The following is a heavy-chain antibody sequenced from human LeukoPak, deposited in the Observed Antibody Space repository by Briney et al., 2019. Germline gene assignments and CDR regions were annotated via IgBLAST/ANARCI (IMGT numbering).Heavy chain of an antibody. CDR2: ISGSGGST. CDR1: GFTFSSYG. V-gene: IGHV3-23*01. D-gene: IGHD2-2*01. J-gene: IGHJ4*02. CDR3: AKVGIVVVPAVQYYFDY. Sequence: PGGTLRLSCAASGFTFSSYGMSWVRQAPGKGLEWVSVISGSGGSTYYADSVKGRFTISRDNSKNTLYLQMNSLRAEDTAVYYCAKVGIVVVPAVQYYFDYWGQGTLVTVSS.